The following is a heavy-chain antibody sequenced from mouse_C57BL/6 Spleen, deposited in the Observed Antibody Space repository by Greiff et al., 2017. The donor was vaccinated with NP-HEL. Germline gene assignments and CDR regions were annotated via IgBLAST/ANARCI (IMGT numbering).Heavy chain of an antibody. D-gene: IGHD1-1*01. V-gene: IGHV1-53*01. CDR3: ARSELRYYYAMDY. Sequence: VQLQQSGTELVKPGASVKLSCKASGYTFTSYWMHWVKQRPGQGLEWIGNINPSNGGTNYNEKFKSKATLTVDKSSSTAYMQLSSLTSEDSAVYYCARSELRYYYAMDYWGQGTSVTVSS. J-gene: IGHJ4*01. CDR1: GYTFTSYW. CDR2: INPSNGGT.